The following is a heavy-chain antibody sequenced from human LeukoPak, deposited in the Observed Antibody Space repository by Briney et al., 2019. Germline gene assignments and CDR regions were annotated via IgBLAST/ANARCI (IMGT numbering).Heavy chain of an antibody. CDR3: AEGSVYSGYSFDY. Sequence: GGSLRLSCAASGFTFSSYGMHWVRQAPGKGLEWVAVIWYDGSNKYYADSVKGGFTISRDNSKNTLYLQMNSLRAEDTAVYYCAEGSVYSGYSFDYWGQGTLVTVSS. CDR1: GFTFSSYG. CDR2: IWYDGSNK. V-gene: IGHV3-33*06. J-gene: IGHJ4*02. D-gene: IGHD5-12*01.